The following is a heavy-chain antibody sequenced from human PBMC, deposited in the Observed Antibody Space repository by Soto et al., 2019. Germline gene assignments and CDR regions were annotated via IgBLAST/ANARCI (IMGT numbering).Heavy chain of an antibody. CDR3: ATANWSHHYFDP. D-gene: IGHD1-1*01. J-gene: IGHJ5*02. CDR2: INHSGSP. CDR1: GGSFSGYY. V-gene: IGHV4-34*01. Sequence: SETLSLTCAVYGGSFSGYYWTWLRQPPGKGLEWIGEINHSGSPNYDPSLKSRVTISVDTSKNQFSLKMTSVTAADTAVYYCATANWSHHYFDPWGQGTLVTVSS.